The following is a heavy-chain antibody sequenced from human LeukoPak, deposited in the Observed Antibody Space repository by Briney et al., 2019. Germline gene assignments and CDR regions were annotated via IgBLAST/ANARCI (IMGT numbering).Heavy chain of an antibody. J-gene: IGHJ4*02. V-gene: IGHV1-3*03. CDR2: INAGNGNT. CDR3: ARGGRHYYFDY. CDR1: GYTFTSYG. Sequence: ASVKVSCKASGYTFTSYGISWVRQAPGQRLEWMGWINAGNGNTKYSQEFQGRVTITRDTSASTAYMELSSLRSEGMAVYYCARGGRHYYFDYWGQGTLVTVSS. D-gene: IGHD2-15*01.